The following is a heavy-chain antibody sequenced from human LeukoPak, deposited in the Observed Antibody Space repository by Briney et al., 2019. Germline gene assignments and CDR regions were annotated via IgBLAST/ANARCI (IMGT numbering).Heavy chain of an antibody. CDR3: ASEYCSGGTCYSFDH. Sequence: PGGSLRLSCAASEFIFGNYWMHWVRQAPGKGLVWVSRINSVGSSTSYADSVKGRFTISRDNAKNTLYLQMNSLRAEDTAVYYCASEYCSGGTCYSFDHWGQGTLVTVSS. J-gene: IGHJ4*02. V-gene: IGHV3-74*01. CDR2: INSVGSST. CDR1: EFIFGNYW. D-gene: IGHD2-15*01.